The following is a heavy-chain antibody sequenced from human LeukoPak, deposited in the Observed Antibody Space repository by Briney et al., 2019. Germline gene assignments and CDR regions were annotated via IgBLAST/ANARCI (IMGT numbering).Heavy chain of an antibody. Sequence: TGGSLRLSCAASGFIFSGYGMHWVRQAPGKGLEGVAVIWYDGSNKYYADSVKGRFTISRDNSKNTLYLQMNSLRAEDTAVYYCARMGIAAVGAYYFDYWGQGTLVAVSS. D-gene: IGHD6-13*01. CDR3: ARMGIAAVGAYYFDY. CDR2: IWYDGSNK. V-gene: IGHV3-33*01. J-gene: IGHJ4*02. CDR1: GFIFSGYG.